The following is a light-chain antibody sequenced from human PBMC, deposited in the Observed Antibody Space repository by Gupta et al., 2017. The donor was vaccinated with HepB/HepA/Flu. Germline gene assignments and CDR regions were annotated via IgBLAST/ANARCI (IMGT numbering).Light chain of an antibody. J-gene: IGKJ2*01. CDR1: QSVLYSSNNKNF. Sequence: DIVMTQSPDSLAVSLGERATINCKSSQSVLYSSNNKNFLAWYQQKPGQPPKLLIYRASTRESGVPDRFSCSGSGTDFTLTISSLQAEDVAVYYCQQYYSIPYTFGQGTKLEIK. CDR2: RAS. V-gene: IGKV4-1*01. CDR3: QQYYSIPYT.